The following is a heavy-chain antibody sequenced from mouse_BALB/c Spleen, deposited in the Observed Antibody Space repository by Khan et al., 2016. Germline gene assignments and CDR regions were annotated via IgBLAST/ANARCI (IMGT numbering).Heavy chain of an antibody. CDR1: GFTFSSYA. CDR3: ARGFDY. J-gene: IGHJ2*01. CDR2: ISSGGST. V-gene: IGHV5-6-5*01. Sequence: EVELVESGGGLVKPGGSLKLSCAASGFTFSSYAMSWVRQTPEKRLEWVASISSGGSTYYPDSVKGRFTIPRDNARNILYLQMSSLRSEDTAMCYCARGFDYWGQGTTLTVSS.